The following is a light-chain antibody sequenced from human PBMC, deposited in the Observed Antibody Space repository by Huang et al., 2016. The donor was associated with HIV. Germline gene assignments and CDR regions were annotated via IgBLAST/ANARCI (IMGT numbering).Light chain of an antibody. Sequence: EIVLTQSPGTLSLSPGERAPLSCRASQTVNNNYLAWYQHKPGQAPRLPIYGVSNRATGIPDRFSGSGSGTDFTLTISRLEPEDFAVYYCQQYDTSRFTFGPGTKVDIK. CDR2: GVS. CDR1: QTVNNNY. J-gene: IGKJ3*01. V-gene: IGKV3-20*01. CDR3: QQYDTSRFT.